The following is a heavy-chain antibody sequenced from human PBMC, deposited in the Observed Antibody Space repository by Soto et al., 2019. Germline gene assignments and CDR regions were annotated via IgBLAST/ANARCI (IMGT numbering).Heavy chain of an antibody. D-gene: IGHD5-12*01. CDR1: GDSISTVDYF. CDR2: IYKSATT. Sequence: PSETLSLTCSVSGDSISTVDYFWAWIRQPPGQALEYIGYIYKSATTYYNPSFESRAAISLDTSKSQFSLNVTSVTAADTAVYFCARGRYWLIGRCFPNWFEVWGQGALVTVS. CDR3: ARGRYWLIGRCFPNWFEV. J-gene: IGHJ5*02. V-gene: IGHV4-30-4*01.